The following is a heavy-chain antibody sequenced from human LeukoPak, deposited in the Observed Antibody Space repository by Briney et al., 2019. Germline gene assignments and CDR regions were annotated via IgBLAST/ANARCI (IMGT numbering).Heavy chain of an antibody. D-gene: IGHD1-26*01. CDR1: GFTFSNAW. Sequence: GGSLRLSCAASGFTFSNAWMSWVRQAPGKGLEWVGRIKSKTDGGTTDYGAPVKGRFTISRDDSKNTLYLQMNSLKTEDTAVYYCTTARYSGNYYGYFQHWGQGTLVTVSS. CDR2: IKSKTDGGTT. J-gene: IGHJ1*01. V-gene: IGHV3-15*01. CDR3: TTARYSGNYYGYFQH.